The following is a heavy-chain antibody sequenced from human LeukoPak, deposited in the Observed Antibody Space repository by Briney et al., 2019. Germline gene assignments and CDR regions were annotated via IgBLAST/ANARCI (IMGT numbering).Heavy chain of an antibody. CDR1: GGSISISHYY. CDR3: ARHVFLNTYGYFDY. D-gene: IGHD3-10*01. Sequence: SETLSLTCTVSGGSISISHYYWGWIRQPPGKGLEWIGSMYYSGSTYFNPSLKRPVTISEATSKHHVSMKLSSVTAAATAVYYCARHVFLNTYGYFDYWGQGTLVSVSS. CDR2: MYYSGST. J-gene: IGHJ4*02. V-gene: IGHV4-39*01.